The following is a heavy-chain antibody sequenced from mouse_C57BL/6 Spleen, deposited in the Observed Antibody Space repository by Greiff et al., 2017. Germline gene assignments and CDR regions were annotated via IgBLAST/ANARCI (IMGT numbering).Heavy chain of an antibody. V-gene: IGHV1-19*01. CDR3: ARSESSWFGY. CDR2: INPYNGGT. J-gene: IGHJ3*01. CDR1: GYTFTDYS. Sequence: EVQLQQSGPVLVKPGASVKMSCKASGYTFTDYSMNWVKQSHGKGLEWIGVINPYNGGTSYNQKFKGKATLTVDKSSSTAYMELNSLTSEDSAVYYCARSESSWFGYWGQGTMVTVSA.